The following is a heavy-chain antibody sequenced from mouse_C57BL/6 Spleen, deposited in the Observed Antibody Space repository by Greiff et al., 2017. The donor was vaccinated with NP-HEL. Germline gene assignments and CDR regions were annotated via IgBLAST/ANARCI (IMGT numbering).Heavy chain of an antibody. D-gene: IGHD2-2*01. J-gene: IGHJ2*01. V-gene: IGHV2-2*01. CDR2: IWSGGST. Sequence: VQLKESGPGLVQPSQSLSITCTVSGFSLTSYGVHWVRQSPGKGLEWLGVIWSGGSTDYNAAFISRLSISKDNSKSQVFFKMNSLQADDTAIYYCARGGYGYYYFDYWGQGTTLTVSS. CDR1: GFSLTSYG. CDR3: ARGGYGYYYFDY.